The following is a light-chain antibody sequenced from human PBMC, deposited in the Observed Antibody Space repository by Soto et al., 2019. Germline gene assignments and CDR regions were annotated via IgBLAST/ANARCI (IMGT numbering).Light chain of an antibody. CDR3: QLDCTYWT. Sequence: DIKMSQSPSTLSGSEGDRVTITSRASQTISSWLSFYQQKPGKAPKLQIYKASTLKSGVRSRFSGSRTETEFTLTISSLQPDDIATYYCQLDCTYWTFGQGTKVDIK. V-gene: IGKV1-5*03. J-gene: IGKJ1*01. CDR2: KAS. CDR1: QTISSW.